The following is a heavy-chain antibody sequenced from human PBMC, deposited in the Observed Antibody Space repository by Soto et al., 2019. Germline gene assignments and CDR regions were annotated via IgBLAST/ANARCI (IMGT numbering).Heavy chain of an antibody. CDR1: GFTFTSSA. D-gene: IGHD3-22*01. CDR2: IVVGSGNT. Sequence: SVKVSCKASGFTFTSSAVQWVRQARGQRLEWIGWIVVGSGNTNYAQKFQERVTITRDMSTSTAYMELSSLRSEDTAVYYCAADLETMIVVPVCAFDIWGQGTMVTVSS. J-gene: IGHJ3*02. V-gene: IGHV1-58*01. CDR3: AADLETMIVVPVCAFDI.